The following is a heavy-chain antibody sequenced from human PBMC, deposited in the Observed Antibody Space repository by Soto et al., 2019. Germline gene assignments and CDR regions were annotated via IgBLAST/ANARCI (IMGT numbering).Heavy chain of an antibody. V-gene: IGHV1-69*01. CDR3: ASAGAPSMLRYYSGLDV. J-gene: IGHJ6*02. CDR2: IIPVFETA. Sequence: QVQLVQSGAEVKKPGSSVKVSCRPSGGTFSTYAISWVRQAPGQGLEWMGGIIPVFETANYTQKFQGRVTITADESTRTVYMEVNSLRFEDTAVYYCASAGAPSMLRYYSGLDVWGQGTTVNVSS. D-gene: IGHD3-10*02. CDR1: GGTFSTYA.